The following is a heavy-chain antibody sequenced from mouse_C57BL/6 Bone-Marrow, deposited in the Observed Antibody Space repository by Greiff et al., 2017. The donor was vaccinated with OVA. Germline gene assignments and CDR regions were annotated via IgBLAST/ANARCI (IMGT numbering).Heavy chain of an antibody. D-gene: IGHD4-1*01. CDR1: GYAFSSSW. Sequence: VQGVESGPELVKPGASVKISCKASGYAFSSSWMNWVKQRPGKGLEWIGRIYPGDGDTNYNGKFKGKATLTADKSSSTAYMQLSSLTSEDSAVYFCAKDWDVGYWGQGTTLTVSS. CDR2: IYPGDGDT. J-gene: IGHJ2*01. CDR3: AKDWDVGY. V-gene: IGHV1-82*01.